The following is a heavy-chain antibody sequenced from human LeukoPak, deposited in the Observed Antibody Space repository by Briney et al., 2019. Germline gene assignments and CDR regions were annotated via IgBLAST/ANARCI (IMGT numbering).Heavy chain of an antibody. Sequence: GGSLRLSCAASGFTFSSYWMHWVRQAPGKGLVWVSSISRGSDHIFYADSMKGRFTISRDNAKNSLYLQMSSLGAEDTAVYYCARPYDTRGYFPDYWGQGTLVTVSS. CDR3: ARPYDTRGYFPDY. J-gene: IGHJ4*02. D-gene: IGHD3-22*01. V-gene: IGHV3-21*01. CDR1: GFTFSSYW. CDR2: ISRGSDHI.